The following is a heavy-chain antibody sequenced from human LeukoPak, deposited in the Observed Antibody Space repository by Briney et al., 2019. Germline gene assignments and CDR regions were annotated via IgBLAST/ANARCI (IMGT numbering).Heavy chain of an antibody. CDR3: ARVFLQDIVVVPAAPGFDY. CDR1: GGSFSGYY. Sequence: SETLSLTCAVYGGSFSGYYWSWVRQPPGKGLEWIGEINHSGSTNYNPSLKSRVTISVDTSKNQFSLKLSSVTAADTAVYYCARVFLQDIVVVPAAPGFDYWGQGTLVTVSS. CDR2: INHSGST. D-gene: IGHD2-2*01. J-gene: IGHJ4*02. V-gene: IGHV4-34*01.